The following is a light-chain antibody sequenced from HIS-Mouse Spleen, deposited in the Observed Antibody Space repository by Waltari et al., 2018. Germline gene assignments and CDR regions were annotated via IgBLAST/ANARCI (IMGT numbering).Light chain of an antibody. CDR1: QSVSSSY. CDR3: QQYGSSPYT. CDR2: GAS. Sequence: ELTQPPGTLTLSPGERATLSCRASQSVSSSYLAWYQQKPGQAPRLLIYGASSRATGIPDRFSGSGSGTDFTLTISRLEPEDFAVYYCQQYGSSPYTFGQGTKLEIK. V-gene: IGKV3-20*01. J-gene: IGKJ2*01.